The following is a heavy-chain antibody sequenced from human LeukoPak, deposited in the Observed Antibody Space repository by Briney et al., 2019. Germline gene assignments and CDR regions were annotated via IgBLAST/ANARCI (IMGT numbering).Heavy chain of an antibody. J-gene: IGHJ4*02. CDR3: AKEYDSSGFFDY. V-gene: IGHV3-33*06. Sequence: PGRSLRLSCAASGFTFSSYGMHWVRQAPGKGLEWVAVIWYDGSNKYYADSVKGRFTISRDNSKNTLYLQMNSLRAEDTAVYYCAKEYDSSGFFDYWGQGTLVTVSS. CDR1: GFTFSSYG. D-gene: IGHD3-22*01. CDR2: IWYDGSNK.